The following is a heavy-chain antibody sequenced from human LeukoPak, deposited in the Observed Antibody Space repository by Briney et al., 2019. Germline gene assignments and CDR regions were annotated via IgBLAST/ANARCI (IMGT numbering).Heavy chain of an antibody. CDR1: GGSISSYY. D-gene: IGHD3-10*01. CDR2: IYTSGST. J-gene: IGHJ4*02. V-gene: IGHV4-4*07. Sequence: PSETLSLTCTVSGGSISSYYWSWIRQPAGKGLEWIGRIYTSGSTNYNPSLKSRVTMSVDTSKNQFSLKLSSVTAADTAVYYCARVFYDYYYGSGSNYFDYWGQGTLVTVSS. CDR3: ARVFYDYYYGSGSNYFDY.